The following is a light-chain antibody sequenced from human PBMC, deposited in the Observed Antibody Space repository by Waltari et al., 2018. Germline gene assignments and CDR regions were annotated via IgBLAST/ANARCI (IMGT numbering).Light chain of an antibody. V-gene: IGKV1D-16*01. CDR3: QQYNTAPRT. J-gene: IGKJ1*01. CDR2: KAS. CDR1: QDIGSW. Sequence: DIQLTQSPSSLSASVGDTVTITCRGSQDIGSWLAWYQQKPGKAPKFLFYKASTLQSGVPSRFSGSGSGTDFTLTISSLQPEDFATYYCQQYNTAPRTFGQGTKVEVK.